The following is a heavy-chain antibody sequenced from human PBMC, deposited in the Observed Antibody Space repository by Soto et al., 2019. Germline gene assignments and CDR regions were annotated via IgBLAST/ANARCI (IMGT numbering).Heavy chain of an antibody. CDR2: ISSTTNYI. CDR3: ARESEDLTSNFDY. V-gene: IGHV3-21*06. CDR1: GFTFTRYS. Sequence: PGGSLRLSCAASGFTFTRYSMNWVRQAPGKGLEWVSSISSTTNYIYYGDSMKGRFTISRDNGKNSLYLEMHSLRAEDTAVYHCARESEDLTSNFDYWGQGTLVTVS. J-gene: IGHJ4*02.